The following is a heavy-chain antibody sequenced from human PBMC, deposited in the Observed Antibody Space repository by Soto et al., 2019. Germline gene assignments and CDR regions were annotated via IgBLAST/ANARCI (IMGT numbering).Heavy chain of an antibody. D-gene: IGHD1-26*01. CDR1: GFTFSGYG. Sequence: GGSLRLSCAASGFTFSGYGMNWVRQAPGKGLEWVSAISASGGNTYYTDSVKGRFTISRDNTKNTLYLQMNSLRAEDTAVYYCAKEMGASLPFDYWGQGTLVTVSS. J-gene: IGHJ4*02. CDR3: AKEMGASLPFDY. CDR2: ISASGGNT. V-gene: IGHV3-23*01.